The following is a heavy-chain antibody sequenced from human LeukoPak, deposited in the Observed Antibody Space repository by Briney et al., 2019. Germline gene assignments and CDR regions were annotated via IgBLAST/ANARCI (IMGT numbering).Heavy chain of an antibody. CDR1: GYTFTSYA. CDR3: ARVPYPSSFTVAPFDY. CDR2: INAGNGNT. V-gene: IGHV1-3*01. Sequence: GASVKVSCKASGYTFTSYAMHWVRQAPGQRLEWMGWINAGNGNTKYSQKFQGRVTITRDTSASTAYMELNSLRSEDTAVYYCARVPYPSSFTVAPFDYWGQGTLVTVSS. D-gene: IGHD6-19*01. J-gene: IGHJ4*02.